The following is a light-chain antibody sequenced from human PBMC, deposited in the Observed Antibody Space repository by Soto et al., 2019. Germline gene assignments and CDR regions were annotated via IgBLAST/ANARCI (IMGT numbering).Light chain of an antibody. CDR3: HQYNNLPQT. V-gene: IGKV1-33*01. Sequence: IRMTQSPSSLSASVGDRVTLTCQASHDSSDYLNWYQQKPWKHPNLLIDDESNLQTGVPSRFSGSGSGTDFTFTISSLQPADIASYFCHQYNNLPQTFGHGTTVDIK. CDR1: HDSSDY. J-gene: IGKJ3*01. CDR2: DES.